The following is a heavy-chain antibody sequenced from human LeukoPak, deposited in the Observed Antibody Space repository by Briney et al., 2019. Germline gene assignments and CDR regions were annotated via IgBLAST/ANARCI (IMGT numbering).Heavy chain of an antibody. Sequence: GGSLRLSCAASGFTFSSYAMSWVRQAPGKGLEWVSAISGSGGSTYYADSGKGRFTSGSDNSKTPLYLQMTSLRAQATAVYCCAKGSPSPRKIGIKLWSALFDYWGQGTLVTVYS. D-gene: IGHD5-18*01. J-gene: IGHJ4*02. V-gene: IGHV3-23*01. CDR3: AKGSPSPRKIGIKLWSALFDY. CDR1: GFTFSSYA. CDR2: ISGSGGST.